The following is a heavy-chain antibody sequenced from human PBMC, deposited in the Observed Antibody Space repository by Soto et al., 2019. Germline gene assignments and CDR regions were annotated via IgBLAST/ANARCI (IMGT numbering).Heavy chain of an antibody. Sequence: QVQLVESGGGLVKPGGSLRLSCAASGFTFSDSYMSWIRQAPGKGLEWISYISNSVSTKYHADSVKGRFTISRDNATNSLYLQMNSLRAEDTAVYYCARKWGTLPYYYYYYMDVWGKGTTVTVSS. CDR3: ARKWGTLPYYYYYYMDV. V-gene: IGHV3-11*01. CDR1: GFTFSDSY. J-gene: IGHJ6*03. D-gene: IGHD2-15*01. CDR2: ISNSVSTK.